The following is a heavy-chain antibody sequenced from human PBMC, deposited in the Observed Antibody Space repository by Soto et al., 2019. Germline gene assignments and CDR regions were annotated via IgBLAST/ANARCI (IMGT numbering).Heavy chain of an antibody. J-gene: IGHJ6*02. CDR1: GFTFSGFTFSSYA. CDR3: AKGGRPPREPFMDV. Sequence: GGSLRLSCAASGFTFSGFTFSSYAMTWVRQAPGKGLEWVSTISGTGVSTYYADSVKGRFTISRDNSKNTLYLRMNSLGAEDTAVYYCAKGGRPPREPFMDVWGQGTTVTVSS. D-gene: IGHD1-1*01. V-gene: IGHV3-23*01. CDR2: ISGTGVST.